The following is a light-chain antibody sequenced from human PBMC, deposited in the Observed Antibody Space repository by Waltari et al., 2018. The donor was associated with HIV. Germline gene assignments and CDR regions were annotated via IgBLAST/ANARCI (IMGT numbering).Light chain of an antibody. V-gene: IGKV4-1*01. Sequence: DIVMTQSPDSLALSLGERATINCKSSRSILYNSNNKNYLAWYQQKPGQPPQFLIFWATNREFGVPDRFSGSGSGTNFTLTISSLQTEDVAVYYCQQYFNAPITFGGGTRVEI. CDR2: WAT. CDR1: RSILYNSNNKNY. J-gene: IGKJ4*01. CDR3: QQYFNAPIT.